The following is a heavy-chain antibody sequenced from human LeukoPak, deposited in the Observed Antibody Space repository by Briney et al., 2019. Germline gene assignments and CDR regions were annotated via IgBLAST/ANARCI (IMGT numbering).Heavy chain of an antibody. CDR3: AKAYDTSGYFPFDY. D-gene: IGHD3-22*01. Sequence: GGSLRLSCAASRFTFNSYAMSWVRQAPGKELEWVSAISASGGSTYYADSVKGRFTISRDNSKNTLYLQMNSMRAEDTAVYYCAKAYDTSGYFPFDYWGQGTLVTVSS. V-gene: IGHV3-23*01. CDR2: ISASGGST. CDR1: RFTFNSYA. J-gene: IGHJ4*02.